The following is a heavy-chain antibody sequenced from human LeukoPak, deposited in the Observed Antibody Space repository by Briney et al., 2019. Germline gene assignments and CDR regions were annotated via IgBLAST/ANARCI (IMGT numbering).Heavy chain of an antibody. Sequence: GGSLRLSRAASGFTFSDYSMSWVRQAPGAGLEWFSAISPAGDRATDADSVKGRFTISRDNSKSTLYLQMHGLTADDTALYYCARRLVTAGVTDFFDYWGHGTLVSVSS. CDR3: ARRLVTAGVTDFFDY. CDR2: ISPAGDRA. D-gene: IGHD6-13*01. V-gene: IGHV3-23*01. J-gene: IGHJ4*01. CDR1: GFTFSDYS.